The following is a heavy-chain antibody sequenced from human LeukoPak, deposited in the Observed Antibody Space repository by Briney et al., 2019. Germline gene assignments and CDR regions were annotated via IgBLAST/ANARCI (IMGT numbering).Heavy chain of an antibody. CDR3: AREALYRGNFFDS. Sequence: ASVKVSCKASGYTFTSYDINWVRQATGQGLEWMGWMNPNSGNTGYAQRLQGRVTMTRNTSISTAYMELSSLRAEDTAVYYCAREALYRGNFFDSWGQGALVTVSS. CDR2: MNPNSGNT. D-gene: IGHD3-16*02. J-gene: IGHJ4*02. V-gene: IGHV1-8*01. CDR1: GYTFTSYD.